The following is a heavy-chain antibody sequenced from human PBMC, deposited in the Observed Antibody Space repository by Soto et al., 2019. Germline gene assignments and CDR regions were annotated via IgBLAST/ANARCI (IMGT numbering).Heavy chain of an antibody. CDR1: GGSISSYY. V-gene: IGHV4-59*01. J-gene: IGHJ4*02. D-gene: IGHD2-21*02. CDR3: ARASTVYCGGDCYSIYFDY. CDR2: IYYSGST. Sequence: SETLSLTCTVSGGSISSYYWSWIRQPPGKGLEWIGYIYYSGSTNYNPSLKSRVTISVDTSKNQFSLKLSSVTAADTAVYYCARASTVYCGGDCYSIYFDYWGQGTLVTVSS.